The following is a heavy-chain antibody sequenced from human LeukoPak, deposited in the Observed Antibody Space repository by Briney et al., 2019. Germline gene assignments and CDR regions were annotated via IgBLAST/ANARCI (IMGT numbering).Heavy chain of an antibody. CDR2: IYYSGST. D-gene: IGHD2-21*02. V-gene: IGHV4-59*01. J-gene: IGHJ4*02. Sequence: SETLSLTCAVYGGSFSGYYWSWIRQPPGKGLEWIGYIYYSGSTNYNPSLKSRVTISVDTSKNQFSLKLSSVTAADTAVYYCAREPSALAYCGGDCYSGGFDYWGQGTLVTVSS. CDR1: GGSFSGYY. CDR3: AREPSALAYCGGDCYSGGFDY.